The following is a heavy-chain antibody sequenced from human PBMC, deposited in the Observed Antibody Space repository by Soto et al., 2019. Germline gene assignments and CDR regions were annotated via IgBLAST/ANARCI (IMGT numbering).Heavy chain of an antibody. V-gene: IGHV3-48*03. J-gene: IGHJ3*01. Sequence: EVQLVESGGGLVQPGGSLRLSCAVSGFTFSSSEMYWVRQAPGKGLEWISYIHPSGQPIFYADSVKGRFTISRDNANNSLFLQRQSLRDEDTAVYYCARRDSRWGQWTMVTVSS. CDR3: ARRDSR. D-gene: IGHD3-22*01. CDR1: GFTFSSSE. CDR2: IHPSGQPI.